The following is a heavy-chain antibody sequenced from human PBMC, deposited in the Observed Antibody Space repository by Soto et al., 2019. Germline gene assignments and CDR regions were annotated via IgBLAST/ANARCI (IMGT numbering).Heavy chain of an antibody. CDR2: IYYSGST. J-gene: IGHJ5*02. V-gene: IGHV4-59*01. Sequence: SETLSLTCTVSGGSISSYYWSWIRQPPGKGLEWIGYIYYSGSTNYNPSLKSRVTISVDTSKNQFSLKLSSVTAADTAVYYCARGSGGTPFDPWGQGTLVTVS. CDR3: ARGSGGTPFDP. CDR1: GGSISSYY. D-gene: IGHD2-15*01.